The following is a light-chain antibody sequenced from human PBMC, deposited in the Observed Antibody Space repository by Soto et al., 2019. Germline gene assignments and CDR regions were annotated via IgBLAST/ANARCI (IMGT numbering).Light chain of an antibody. J-gene: IGLJ3*02. V-gene: IGLV1-47*01. CDR2: RNN. Sequence: QSVLTQPPSASETPGQTVSISCSGSNSNIASNTVNWYQHLPGTAPKLLIYRNNQRPSGAPDRFSGSKSGTSASLAIRGLRSDDEADYYCATWDDSLSAWVFGGGTKLTVL. CDR1: NSNIASNT. CDR3: ATWDDSLSAWV.